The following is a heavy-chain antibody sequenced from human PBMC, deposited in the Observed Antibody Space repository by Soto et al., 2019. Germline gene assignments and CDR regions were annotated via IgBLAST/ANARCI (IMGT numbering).Heavy chain of an antibody. D-gene: IGHD2-15*01. V-gene: IGHV1-69*13. J-gene: IGHJ6*02. CDR2: IIPIFGTA. CDR3: AAFGYDYSPPTARRYYYGMDV. CDR1: GGTFSSYA. Sequence: GASVKVSCKASGGTFSSYAISWVRQAPGQGLEWMGGIIPIFGTANYAQKFQGRVTITADESTSTAYMELSSLRSEDTAVYYCAAFGYDYSPPTARRYYYGMDVWGQGTTVTVSS.